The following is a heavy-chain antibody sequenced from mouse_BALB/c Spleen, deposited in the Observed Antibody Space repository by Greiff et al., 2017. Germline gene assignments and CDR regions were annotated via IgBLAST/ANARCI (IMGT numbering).Heavy chain of an antibody. CDR1: GFNIKDTY. CDR3: ARVDYYAMDY. CDR2: IDPANGNT. J-gene: IGHJ4*01. Sequence: VQLQQSGAELVKPGASVKLSCTASGFNIKDTYMHWVKQRPEQGLEWIGRIDPANGNTKYDPKFQGKATITADPSSNTAYLQLSSLTSEDTAVYYCARVDYYAMDYWGQGTSVTVSS. V-gene: IGHV14-3*02.